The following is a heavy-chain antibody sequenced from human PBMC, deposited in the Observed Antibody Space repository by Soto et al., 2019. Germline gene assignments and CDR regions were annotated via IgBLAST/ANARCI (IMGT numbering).Heavy chain of an antibody. CDR1: GFTFSSYG. V-gene: IGHV3-30*18. CDR3: AKDVRLLWFGELGY. Sequence: GGSLRLSCAASGFTFSSYGMHWVRQAPGKGLEWVAVISYDGSNKYYADSVKGRFTISRDNSKNTLYLQMNSLRAEDTAVYYCAKDVRLLWFGELGYWGQGTLVTVSS. CDR2: ISYDGSNK. J-gene: IGHJ4*02. D-gene: IGHD3-10*01.